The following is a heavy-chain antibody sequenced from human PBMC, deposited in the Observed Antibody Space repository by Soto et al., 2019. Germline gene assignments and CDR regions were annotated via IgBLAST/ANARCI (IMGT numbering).Heavy chain of an antibody. CDR2: IYSSGST. CDR1: GGAISGYY. Sequence: SETLSLTCTVTGGAISGYYWTWIRQSDGEGLEWIGRIYSSGSTNYNPSLKSRVTISLDTSMNYFSLRLSSVTAADTAVYYCARGQRFSDRFDPWGQGTLVTVSS. J-gene: IGHJ5*02. V-gene: IGHV4-4*07. D-gene: IGHD3-3*01. CDR3: ARGQRFSDRFDP.